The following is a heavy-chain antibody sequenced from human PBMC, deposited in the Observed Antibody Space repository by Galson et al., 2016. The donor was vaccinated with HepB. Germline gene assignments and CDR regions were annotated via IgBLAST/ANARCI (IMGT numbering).Heavy chain of an antibody. D-gene: IGHD1-26*01. V-gene: IGHV3-48*03. CDR3: ARDRVGARGWSDY. CDR1: GFTFSSYE. J-gene: IGHJ4*02. CDR2: ITANGTNM. Sequence: SLRLSCAASGFTFSSYEMNWVRQAPGKGLEWVSFITANGTNMYYADSVKGRFTISRDNAKNSPYLQMNSLRAEDTAVYYCARDRVGARGWSDYWGQGTLVTVSS.